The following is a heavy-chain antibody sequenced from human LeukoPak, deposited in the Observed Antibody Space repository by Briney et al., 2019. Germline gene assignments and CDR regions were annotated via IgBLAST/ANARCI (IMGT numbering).Heavy chain of an antibody. CDR1: GFTFSSYG. CDR3: ARVKAGPLRHYGMDV. J-gene: IGHJ6*02. D-gene: IGHD3-10*01. V-gene: IGHV3-33*01. Sequence: PGGSLRLSCAASGFTFSSYGMHWVRQAPGKGLEWVAVIWYDGSNKYYADSVKGRFTISRDNSKNTPYLQMNSLRAEDTAVYYCARVKAGPLRHYGMDVWGQGTTVTVSS. CDR2: IWYDGSNK.